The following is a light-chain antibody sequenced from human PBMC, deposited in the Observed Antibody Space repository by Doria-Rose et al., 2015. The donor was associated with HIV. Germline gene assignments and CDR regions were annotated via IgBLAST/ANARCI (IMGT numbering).Light chain of an antibody. V-gene: IGKV3-20*01. Sequence: EIVLTQSPGTLSLSPGERATLSRRASQSFSSTYLAWYQQKPGQAPSLLIYDGSTRATGIPDRFSASGSGTDFTLTINRLEPEDFALYYRHQYGTSWTFGQGTKVEI. J-gene: IGKJ1*01. CDR1: QSFSSTY. CDR3: HQYGTSWT. CDR2: DGS.